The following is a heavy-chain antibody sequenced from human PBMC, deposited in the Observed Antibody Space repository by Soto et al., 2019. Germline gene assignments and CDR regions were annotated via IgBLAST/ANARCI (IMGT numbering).Heavy chain of an antibody. Sequence: EVQLVESGGGMVQSGRSLRLSCSASGFTFGDYAMSWFRQAPGKGLEWVGFIRSKGYGGATEYAASGKGRFTISRDDSKSIAYLQMNSLKIEDTAVYYCSRIKEYSGYADLDYWGQGTLVSVSS. J-gene: IGHJ4*02. V-gene: IGHV3-49*03. CDR1: GFTFGDYA. CDR2: IRSKGYGGAT. CDR3: SRIKEYSGYADLDY. D-gene: IGHD5-12*01.